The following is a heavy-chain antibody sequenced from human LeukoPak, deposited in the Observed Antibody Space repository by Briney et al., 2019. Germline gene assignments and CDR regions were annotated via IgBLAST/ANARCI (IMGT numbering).Heavy chain of an antibody. J-gene: IGHJ6*03. V-gene: IGHV4-31*02. Sequence: SLKSRVTISVDTSKNQFSLKLSSVTAADTAVYYCARIQSRYYYYMDVWGRGTTVTVSS. CDR3: ARIQSRYYYYMDV. D-gene: IGHD4-11*01.